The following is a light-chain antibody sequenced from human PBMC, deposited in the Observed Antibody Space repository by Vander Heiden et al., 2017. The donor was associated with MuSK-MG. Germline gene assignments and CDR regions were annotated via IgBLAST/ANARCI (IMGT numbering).Light chain of an antibody. Sequence: SYVRTQPPSVSVAPGQTARITCGGNNIGSKSVQWYQKKSGQAPVLVVCDDSDRPSGIPERFSGSNSGNTATLTISRVEAGDEADYYCQVWDNSSDLLLFGGGTKLTVL. CDR3: QVWDNSSDLLL. J-gene: IGLJ3*02. V-gene: IGLV3-21*02. CDR2: DDS. CDR1: NIGSKS.